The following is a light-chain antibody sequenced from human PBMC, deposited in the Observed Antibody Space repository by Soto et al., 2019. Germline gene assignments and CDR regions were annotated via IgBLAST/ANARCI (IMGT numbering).Light chain of an antibody. V-gene: IGKV3-11*01. CDR1: QSVSSY. CDR3: QQRSNWPST. J-gene: IGKJ2*01. Sequence: ELVLTQSPATLSLSPGERATLSCRASQSVSSYLAWYQQKPGQAPRLLIYDASNRATGIPARFSGSGSGTDLPLTISSLEPEDFAVYYCQQRSNWPSTFGQGTKLEIK. CDR2: DAS.